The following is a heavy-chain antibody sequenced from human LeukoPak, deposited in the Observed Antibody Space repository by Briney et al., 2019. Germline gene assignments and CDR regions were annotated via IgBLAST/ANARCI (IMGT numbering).Heavy chain of an antibody. CDR2: INPNSGGT. V-gene: IGHV1-2*02. Sequence: ASVKVSCKASGHTFTGYYMHWVRQAPGQGLEWMGWINPNSGGTNYAQKFQGGVTMTRDTSISTAYMELSRLRSDDTAVYYCARSHPLWFGEWVSWGQGTLVTVSS. D-gene: IGHD3-10*01. CDR1: GHTFTGYY. CDR3: ARSHPLWFGEWVS. J-gene: IGHJ5*02.